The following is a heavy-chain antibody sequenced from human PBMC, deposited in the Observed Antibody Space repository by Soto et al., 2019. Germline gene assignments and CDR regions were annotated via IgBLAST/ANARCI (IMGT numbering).Heavy chain of an antibody. J-gene: IGHJ6*02. CDR3: ARVSTVTTRDYHYYYYYGMDV. V-gene: IGHV1-69*05. D-gene: IGHD4-17*01. CDR1: GGTFSSYA. Sequence: SVKVSCKASGGTFSSYAISWVRQAPGQGLEWMGGIIPNFGTTNYAQKFQGRVTMTTDASTSTAYMELSSLRSEDTAVYYCARVSTVTTRDYHYYYYYGMDVWGQGTTVTVSS. CDR2: IIPNFGTT.